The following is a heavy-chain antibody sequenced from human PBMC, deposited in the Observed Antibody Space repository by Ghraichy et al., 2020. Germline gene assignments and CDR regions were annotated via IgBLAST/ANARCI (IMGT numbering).Heavy chain of an antibody. D-gene: IGHD6-13*01. V-gene: IGHV3-33*01. CDR1: GFTFSNYG. CDR3: ARDGSYSSSWYGTYYYYYGMDV. J-gene: IGHJ6*02. CDR2: IWYDGSHK. Sequence: GGSLRLSCATSGFTFSNYGMHWVRQAPGKGLEWVAVIWYDGSHKYYADSVKGRFTISRDNSKNTLYLQMNSLRAEDTAVYYCARDGSYSSSWYGTYYYYYGMDVWGQGTTVTVSS.